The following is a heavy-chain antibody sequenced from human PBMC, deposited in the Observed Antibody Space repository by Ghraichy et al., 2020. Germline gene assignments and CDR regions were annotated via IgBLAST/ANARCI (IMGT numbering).Heavy chain of an antibody. D-gene: IGHD1-7*01. CDR2: IKSDGIST. Sequence: GGSLRLSCAASGFTFSSSWMHWVCQAPGKGLVWVSRIKSDGISTMYMDSVKGRFTVSRDNATNTLYLQMNSLRAEDTAVYYCVRDGNYKIDYWGQGTLVTVSS. CDR3: VRDGNYKIDY. V-gene: IGHV3-74*03. J-gene: IGHJ4*02. CDR1: GFTFSSSW.